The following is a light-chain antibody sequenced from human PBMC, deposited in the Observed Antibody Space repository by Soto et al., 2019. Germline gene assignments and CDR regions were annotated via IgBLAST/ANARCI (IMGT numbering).Light chain of an antibody. J-gene: IGLJ7*01. V-gene: IGLV2-11*01. CDR3: VLYMGSGISV. CDR2: DVT. CDR1: SSDVGGYNY. Sequence: QSALTQPRSVSGSPGQSVTISCTGTSSDVGGYNYVSWYQQHPGKAPKVVIYDVTERPSGVPDRFSGSILGNKAALTITGAQADDESDYYCVLYMGSGISVFGGGTQLTVL.